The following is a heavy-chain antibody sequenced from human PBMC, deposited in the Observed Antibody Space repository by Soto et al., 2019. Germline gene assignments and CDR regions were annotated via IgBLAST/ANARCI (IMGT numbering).Heavy chain of an antibody. CDR1: GGTFDNFI. Sequence: ASVKVSCKASGGTFDNFITNWVRQTPGRGLEWMGGIVPMLGTPTYAEKFKGRVTISATGSTSTMYMEVTSLRSEDTAIYYCARNGTYSSSLSQYSGMDVWGQGTTVTVSS. V-gene: IGHV1-69*13. J-gene: IGHJ6*02. D-gene: IGHD1-26*01. CDR2: IVPMLGTP. CDR3: ARNGTYSSSLSQYSGMDV.